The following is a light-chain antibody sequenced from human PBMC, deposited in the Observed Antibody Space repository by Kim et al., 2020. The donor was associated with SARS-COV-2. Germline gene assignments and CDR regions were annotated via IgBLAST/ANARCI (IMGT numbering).Light chain of an antibody. Sequence: STGYRATLSCRASQSVSSSYLAWYQQKPGQAPRLRIYGASSRATGIPDRFSGSGSGTDFTLTISRLEREDFAVYYCQQYGSSPGTFGQGTKVEIK. CDR1: QSVSSSY. CDR2: GAS. CDR3: QQYGSSPGT. J-gene: IGKJ1*01. V-gene: IGKV3-20*01.